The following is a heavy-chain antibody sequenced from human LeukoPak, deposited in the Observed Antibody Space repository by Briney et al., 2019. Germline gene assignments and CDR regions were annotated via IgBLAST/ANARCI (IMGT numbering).Heavy chain of an antibody. CDR3: ATLCSGGSCYGGTDY. J-gene: IGHJ4*02. D-gene: IGHD2-15*01. V-gene: IGHV4-34*01. Sequence: SETLSLTCAVYGGFFSGYYWSWIRQPPGKGLEWIGEINHSGSTNYNPSRKSRVTISVDTSKNQFSLKLSSVTAADTAVYYCATLCSGGSCYGGTDYWGQGTLVTVSS. CDR2: INHSGST. CDR1: GGFFSGYY.